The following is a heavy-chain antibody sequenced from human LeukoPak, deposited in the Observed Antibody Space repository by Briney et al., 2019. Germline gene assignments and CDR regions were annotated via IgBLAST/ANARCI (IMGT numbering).Heavy chain of an antibody. CDR3: ARRSAARDAFDI. J-gene: IGHJ3*02. V-gene: IGHV3-7*01. CDR1: GFTFSGAW. D-gene: IGHD6-6*01. Sequence: GGSLRLSCTASGFTFSGAWMTWVRQAPGKGLEWVANIREDGTEKNYVDSVKGRFTISRDNAKNTLYLQMNSLRAEDTAVYYCARRSAARDAFDIWGQGTMVTVSS. CDR2: IREDGTEK.